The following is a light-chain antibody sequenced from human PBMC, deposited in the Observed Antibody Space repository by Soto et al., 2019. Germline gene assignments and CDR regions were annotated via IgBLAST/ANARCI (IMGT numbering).Light chain of an antibody. CDR2: DIS. J-gene: IGKJ5*01. Sequence: EVVMTQSPATLSVSPGERATLSCRASQPVSRNLAWYQQRPGQAPRLLIYDISNRATGVPARFSGSGSETEFTLTIRSLQSEDLAVYFCQQYNNWPSFGQGTRLEIK. CDR3: QQYNNWPS. V-gene: IGKV3-15*01. CDR1: QPVSRN.